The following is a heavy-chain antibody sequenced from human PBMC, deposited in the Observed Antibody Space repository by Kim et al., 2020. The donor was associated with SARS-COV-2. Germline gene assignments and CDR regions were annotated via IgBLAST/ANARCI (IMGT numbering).Heavy chain of an antibody. J-gene: IGHJ6*01. Sequence: FSGYYWSWIRQPPGKGLEWIGEINHSGSTNYTPSLKSRVTISVDTSKNQFSLKLSSVTAADTAVYYCARGFEGPRRYSSSFRYYYYGMDV. V-gene: IGHV4-34*01. CDR2: INHSGST. CDR1: FSGYY. CDR3: ARGFEGPRRYSSSFRYYYYGMDV. D-gene: IGHD6-6*01.